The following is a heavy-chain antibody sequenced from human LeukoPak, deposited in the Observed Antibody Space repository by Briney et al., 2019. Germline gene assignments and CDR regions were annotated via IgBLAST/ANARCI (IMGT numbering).Heavy chain of an antibody. CDR2: ITPLFGTA. CDR1: GGTFSKYT. Sequence: SVKVSCKASGGTFSKYTISWVRQRPGQGLEWMGGITPLFGTANYAQKFQGRVTITADESASTAYMELSSLRSEDTAVYYCARRFLGYYDSSGYWPFDYWGQGTLVTVSS. CDR3: ARRFLGYYDSSGYWPFDY. D-gene: IGHD3-22*01. V-gene: IGHV1-69*13. J-gene: IGHJ4*02.